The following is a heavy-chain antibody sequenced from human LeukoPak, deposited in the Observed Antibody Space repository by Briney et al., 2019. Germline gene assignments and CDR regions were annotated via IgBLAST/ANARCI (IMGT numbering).Heavy chain of an antibody. Sequence: QPGGSLRLSCAASGFTVSSNYMTWVRQAPGRGLEWVSVLYTGGSTYYADSVKGRFTISRDNSKNTLYLQMNSLRGEDTAVYYCARGYYDSSFDYWGQGTLVTVSS. D-gene: IGHD3-22*01. CDR1: GFTVSSNY. J-gene: IGHJ4*02. CDR3: ARGYYDSSFDY. V-gene: IGHV3-66*01. CDR2: LYTGGST.